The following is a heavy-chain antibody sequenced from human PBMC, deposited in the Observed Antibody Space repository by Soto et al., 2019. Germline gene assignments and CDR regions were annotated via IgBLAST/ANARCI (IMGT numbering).Heavy chain of an antibody. CDR3: VGSFGHSDGYYCIDF. Sequence: SAEVYFRASGCTFLSYAISWVRQAPGQGLEWMGGIIPIFGTANYAQNLQGRVTITAAKSTSTAYTELSSLRSEDTAVYYCVGSFGHSDGYYCIDFWGQGTLVTVSS. CDR1: GCTFLSYA. J-gene: IGHJ4*02. D-gene: IGHD3-22*01. V-gene: IGHV1-69*06. CDR2: IIPIFGTA.